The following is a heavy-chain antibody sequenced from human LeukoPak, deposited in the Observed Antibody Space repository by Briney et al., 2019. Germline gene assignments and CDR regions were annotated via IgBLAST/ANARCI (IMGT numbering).Heavy chain of an antibody. CDR2: IRYDGSNK. D-gene: IGHD2-2*02. CDR3: ARVAAEVVGVPGAIGFGWLRRDYYYMDV. Sequence: GGSLRLSCAASGFTFSSYGMHWVRQAPGKGLEWVAFIRYDGSNKYYADSVKGRFTISRDNSKNTLYLQMNSLRAEDTAVYYCARVAAEVVGVPGAIGFGWLRRDYYYMDVWGKGTTVIVSS. CDR1: GFTFSSYG. V-gene: IGHV3-30*02. J-gene: IGHJ6*03.